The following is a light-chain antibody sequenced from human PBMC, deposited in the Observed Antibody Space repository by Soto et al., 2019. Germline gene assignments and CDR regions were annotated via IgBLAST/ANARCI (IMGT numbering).Light chain of an antibody. CDR3: QQRSNWLT. J-gene: IGKJ4*01. CDR1: QSVSASQ. CDR2: DAS. V-gene: IGKV3-11*01. Sequence: EAVLTQSPGTLPLSPGARATLSCRTSQSVSASQLAWYQQKPGQAPRLLIYDASNRATGIPARFSGSGSGTDFTLTISSLEPEDFAVYYCQQRSNWLTFGGGTKVDI.